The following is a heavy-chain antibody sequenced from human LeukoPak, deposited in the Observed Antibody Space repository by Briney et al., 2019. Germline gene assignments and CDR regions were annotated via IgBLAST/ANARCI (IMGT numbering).Heavy chain of an antibody. V-gene: IGHV3-15*01. Sequence: GGSLRLSCAASGFTFSNAWMSWVRQAPGKGLVWAGRIKSKTDGGTTDYAAPVKGRFTISRDDSKNTLYLQMNSLKTEDTAVYYCTTDPDCSGGSCYSGKGFFDYWGQGTLVTVSS. CDR3: TTDPDCSGGSCYSGKGFFDY. J-gene: IGHJ4*02. CDR1: GFTFSNAW. D-gene: IGHD2-15*01. CDR2: IKSKTDGGTT.